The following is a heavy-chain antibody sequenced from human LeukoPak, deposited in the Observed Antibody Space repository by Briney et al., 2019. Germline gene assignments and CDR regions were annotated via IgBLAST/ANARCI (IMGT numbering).Heavy chain of an antibody. J-gene: IGHJ6*03. CDR3: ARGGRTRGSLSFYYMDV. V-gene: IGHV4-59*01. CDR1: GTSIKSYY. D-gene: IGHD3-10*01. CDR2: IFDRGTT. Sequence: SETLSLTCNVSGTSIKSYYWSWIRQPPGKGLEWIGYIFDRGTTNYNPSLESRVTISAGTSKNQFSLKVKSVTAADTAVYYCARGGRTRGSLSFYYMDVWGEGATVTVSS.